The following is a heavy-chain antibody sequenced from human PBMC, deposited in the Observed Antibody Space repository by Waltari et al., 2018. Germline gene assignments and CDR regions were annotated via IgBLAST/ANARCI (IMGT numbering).Heavy chain of an antibody. CDR2: IGGTHSNI. J-gene: IGHJ5*02. CDR3: TRDLYGSGGDWFDP. V-gene: IGHV3-21*03. D-gene: IGHD3-10*01. CDR1: GFDSSDSD. Sequence: EVRLAESGGGLVKPGGSLRLYCTASGFDSSDSDMNWVRQAPGTGLEWVSSIGGTHSNIFYADSVKGRFTVSRDNAKNSLYLQMDNLRAEDSGLYFCTRDLYGSGGDWFDPWGQGTLVTVSS.